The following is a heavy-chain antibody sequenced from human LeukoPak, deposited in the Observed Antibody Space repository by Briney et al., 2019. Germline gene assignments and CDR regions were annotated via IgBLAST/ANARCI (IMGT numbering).Heavy chain of an antibody. V-gene: IGHV4-39*01. D-gene: IGHD4-17*01. J-gene: IGHJ4*02. CDR1: GGSISSSSYY. CDR2: IYYSGST. Sequence: SETLSLTCTVSGGSISSSSYYWGWIRQPPGKGLEWIGSIYYSGSTYYNPSLKSRVTISVDTSKNQFSLKLSSVTAADTAVYYCAGHALGNGDYRPFDYWGQGTLVTVSS. CDR3: AGHALGNGDYRPFDY.